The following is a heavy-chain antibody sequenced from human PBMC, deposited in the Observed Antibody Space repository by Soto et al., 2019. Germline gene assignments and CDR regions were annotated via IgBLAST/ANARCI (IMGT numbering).Heavy chain of an antibody. Sequence: RLSCAAAGFTFSNYAVTWVRQAPGKGLEWVSTISGSGGSTYYADSVKGRLTISRDNSRNTLDLQMNSLRAEDTAVYYCAKDTYYHDSSGYYVFDCWGQGTLVTVSS. D-gene: IGHD3-22*01. CDR1: GFTFSNYA. CDR3: AKDTYYHDSSGYYVFDC. CDR2: ISGSGGST. J-gene: IGHJ4*02. V-gene: IGHV3-23*01.